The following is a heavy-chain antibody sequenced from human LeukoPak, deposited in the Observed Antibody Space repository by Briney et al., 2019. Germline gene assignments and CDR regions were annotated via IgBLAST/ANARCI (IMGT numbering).Heavy chain of an antibody. D-gene: IGHD2-2*01. CDR1: GGSISSYY. V-gene: IGHV4-59*01. Sequence: KPSETLSLTCTVSGGSISSYYWSWIRQPPGKGLEWIGYIYYSGSTNYNPSLKSRVTISVDTSKNQFSLKLSSVTAADTAVYYCARYLGYCSSTSCGYYYYGMDVWGQGTTVTVSS. J-gene: IGHJ6*02. CDR2: IYYSGST. CDR3: ARYLGYCSSTSCGYYYYGMDV.